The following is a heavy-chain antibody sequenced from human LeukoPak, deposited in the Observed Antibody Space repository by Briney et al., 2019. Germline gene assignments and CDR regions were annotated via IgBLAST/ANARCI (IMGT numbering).Heavy chain of an antibody. V-gene: IGHV1-2*02. D-gene: IGHD4-23*01. CDR3: AREIDDYGGNSGAFDI. J-gene: IGHJ3*02. CDR1: GYTFTGYY. Sequence: ASVKVSCKASGYTFTGYYMHWVRQAPGQGLEWMGWINPNSGGTNYAQKFQGRVTMTRDTSISTAYMELSRLRSDDTAVYYCAREIDDYGGNSGAFDIWGQGTMVTVPS. CDR2: INPNSGGT.